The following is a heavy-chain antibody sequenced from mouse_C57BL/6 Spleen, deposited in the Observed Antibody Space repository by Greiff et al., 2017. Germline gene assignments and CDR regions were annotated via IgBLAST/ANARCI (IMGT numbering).Heavy chain of an antibody. V-gene: IGHV5-4*01. CDR1: GFTFSSYA. CDR3: ARERGFAY. Sequence: DVMLVESGGGLVKPGGSLKLSCAASGFTFSSYAMSWVRQTPGKRLEWVATISDGGSYTSSPDNVKGRFTISRDNAKNNLYLQMGHLKSEDTAMYYCARERGFAYWGQGTLVTVSA. J-gene: IGHJ3*01. CDR2: ISDGGSYT.